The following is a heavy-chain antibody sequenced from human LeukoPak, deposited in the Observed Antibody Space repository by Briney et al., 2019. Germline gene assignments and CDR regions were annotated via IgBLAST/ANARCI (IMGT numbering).Heavy chain of an antibody. V-gene: IGHV4-4*07. CDR1: GGSISSYY. CDR2: IYTSGGT. D-gene: IGHD3-3*01. J-gene: IGHJ4*02. CDR3: ARDGGRLRFLVH. Sequence: SETLSLTCTVSGGSISSYYWSWIRQPAGKGLEWIGRIYTSGGTNYNPSLKSRVTISVEKSKHQFSLKLSAVTAADTAVYYCARDGGRLRFLVHWGQGTLVTVSS.